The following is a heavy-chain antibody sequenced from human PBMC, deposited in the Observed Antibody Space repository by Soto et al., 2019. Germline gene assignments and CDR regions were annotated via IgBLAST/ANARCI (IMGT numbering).Heavy chain of an antibody. Sequence: QVQLQESGPGLVKPSETLSLTCTVSGGSISSYYWSWIRQPPGKGLEWIGYIYYSGSTNYNPSLKSRVTISVETSKNQFSLKLSSVSAADTAVYYCARGLGGYCSGGSCYSYWFDPWGQGTLVTVSS. CDR2: IYYSGST. V-gene: IGHV4-59*01. J-gene: IGHJ5*02. D-gene: IGHD2-15*01. CDR1: GGSISSYY. CDR3: ARGLGGYCSGGSCYSYWFDP.